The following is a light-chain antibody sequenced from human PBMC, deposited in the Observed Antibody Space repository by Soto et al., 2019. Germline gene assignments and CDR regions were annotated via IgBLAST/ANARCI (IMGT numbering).Light chain of an antibody. V-gene: IGLV2-14*03. CDR1: SSDVGGYNY. CDR3: SSYTSSSTYVV. J-gene: IGLJ2*01. Sequence: QSALTQPASVSRSPGQSITISCTGTSSDVGGYNYVSWYQQHPGKAPQLIIYDVTNRPSGVSNRFSDSKSGNTASLTVSGLQAEDEADYYCSSYTSSSTYVVFGGGTKLTVL. CDR2: DVT.